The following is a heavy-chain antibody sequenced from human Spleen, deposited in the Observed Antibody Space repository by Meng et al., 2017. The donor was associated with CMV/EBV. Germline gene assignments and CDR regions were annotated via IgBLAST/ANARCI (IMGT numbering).Heavy chain of an antibody. Sequence: HVQLVQSRTEVKMPGASVKVSCKASGYTFTSYDISWVRQAPGQGLEWMGWISAYSGNTNYAQKLQGRVTMTTDTSTSTAYMELRSMRSDDTAVYYCAREAAAGLDPWGQGTLVTVSS. V-gene: IGHV1-18*01. J-gene: IGHJ5*02. CDR2: ISAYSGNT. CDR3: AREAAAGLDP. D-gene: IGHD6-13*01. CDR1: GYTFTSYD.